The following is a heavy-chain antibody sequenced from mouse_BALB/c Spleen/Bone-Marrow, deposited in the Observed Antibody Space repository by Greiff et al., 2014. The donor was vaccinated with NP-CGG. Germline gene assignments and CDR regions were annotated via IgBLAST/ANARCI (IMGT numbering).Heavy chain of an antibody. CDR1: GYAFSSSW. J-gene: IGHJ4*01. Sequence: VQLQQSGPELVKPGASVKISCTGSGYAFSSSWMNWVKQRPGQGLEWIGRIYPGDGDTNYNGRFKGKATLTADRSSNTAYMQLSSLTSVDSAVYFCARSAYYGSSYGAMDYWGQGTSVTVSS. CDR2: IYPGDGDT. V-gene: IGHV1-82*01. D-gene: IGHD1-1*01. CDR3: ARSAYYGSSYGAMDY.